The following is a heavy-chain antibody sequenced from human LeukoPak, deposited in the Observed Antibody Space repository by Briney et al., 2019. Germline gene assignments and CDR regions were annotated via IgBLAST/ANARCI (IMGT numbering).Heavy chain of an antibody. CDR3: ASHNSGWYNYYMDV. D-gene: IGHD6-19*01. CDR1: GGSITSHY. CDR2: FYQSGST. V-gene: IGHV4-59*08. Sequence: SETLSLTCTVSGGSITSHYCIWIRQPPGKGLEWIGSFYQSGSTNYNPSLKSRVTISVDTSKNQFSLQLTSVTAAATAVYYCASHNSGWYNYYMDVWGAGTTVTVSS. J-gene: IGHJ6*03.